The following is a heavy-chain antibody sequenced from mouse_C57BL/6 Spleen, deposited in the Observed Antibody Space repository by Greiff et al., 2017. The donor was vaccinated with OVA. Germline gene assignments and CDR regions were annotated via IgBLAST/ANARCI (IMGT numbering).Heavy chain of an antibody. CDR2: ISSGGSYT. J-gene: IGHJ2*01. D-gene: IGHD1-1*01. V-gene: IGHV5-6*01. Sequence: EVQLVESGGDLVKPGGSLKLSCAASGFTFSSYGMSWVRQTPDKRLEWVATISSGGSYTYYPDSVKGRFTISRDNAKNTLYLQMSSLKSEDTAMYYCAREGYYYGSSSYYFDYWGQGTTLTVSS. CDR1: GFTFSSYG. CDR3: AREGYYYGSSSYYFDY.